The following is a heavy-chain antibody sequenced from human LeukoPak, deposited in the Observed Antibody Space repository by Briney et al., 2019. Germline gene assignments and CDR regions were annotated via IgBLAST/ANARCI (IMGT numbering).Heavy chain of an antibody. CDR3: ARLRXYYGSGSYTNWFDP. Sequence: SETLSLTCAVSGGSISSGGYSWSWIRQPPGKGLEWIGYIYHSGSTYYNPSLKSRVTISVDRSKNQFSLKLSSVTAADTAVYYCARLRXYYGSGSYTNWFDPWGQGTLVTVSS. CDR1: GGSISSGGYS. V-gene: IGHV4-30-2*01. D-gene: IGHD3-10*01. J-gene: IGHJ5*02. CDR2: IYHSGST.